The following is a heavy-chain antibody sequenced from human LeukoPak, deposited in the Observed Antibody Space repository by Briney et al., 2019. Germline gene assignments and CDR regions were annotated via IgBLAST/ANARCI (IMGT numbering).Heavy chain of an antibody. V-gene: IGHV3-21*05. Sequence: GGSLRLSCAASGFLFNTYNMNWVRQAPGKGLEWLAYISSSSTAIYYADSVKGRFTISRDNAKNSLYLQMNNLRAEDTAVYYCARGVIRERVGDYWGQGTLVTVSA. J-gene: IGHJ4*02. CDR1: GFLFNTYN. CDR2: ISSSSTAI. D-gene: IGHD3-22*01. CDR3: ARGVIRERVGDY.